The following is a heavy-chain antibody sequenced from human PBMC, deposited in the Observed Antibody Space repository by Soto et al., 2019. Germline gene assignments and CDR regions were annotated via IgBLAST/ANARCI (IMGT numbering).Heavy chain of an antibody. CDR2: INHSGST. CDR3: ARARYGITIFGVVITQHFDY. Sequence: SETLSLTCAVYGGSFSGYYWSWIRQPPGKGLEWIGEINHSGSTNYNPSLKSRVTISVDTSKNQFSLKLSSVTAADTAVYYCARARYGITIFGVVITQHFDYWGQGTLVTVSS. CDR1: GGSFSGYY. V-gene: IGHV4-34*01. D-gene: IGHD3-3*01. J-gene: IGHJ4*02.